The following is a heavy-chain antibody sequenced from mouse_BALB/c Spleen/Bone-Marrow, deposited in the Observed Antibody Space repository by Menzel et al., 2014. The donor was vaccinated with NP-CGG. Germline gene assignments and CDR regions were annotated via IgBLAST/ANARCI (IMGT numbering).Heavy chain of an antibody. V-gene: IGHV5-6-3*01. Sequence: EVMLVESGGGLVQPGGSLKLSCAASGFTFSSYGMSWVRQTPDKRLELVATINSNGGSTYYPDSVKGRFTISRDNAKNTLYLQMSSLKSEDTAMYYCARGLGFFDYWGQGTTHTVSS. J-gene: IGHJ2*01. CDR3: ARGLGFFDY. D-gene: IGHD4-1*01. CDR1: GFTFSSYG. CDR2: INSNGGST.